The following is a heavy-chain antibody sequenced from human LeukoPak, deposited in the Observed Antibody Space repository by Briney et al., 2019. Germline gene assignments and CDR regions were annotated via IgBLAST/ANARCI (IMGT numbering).Heavy chain of an antibody. V-gene: IGHV3-21*01. CDR2: IHTSNSYI. CDR3: ARGYSSGFYP. D-gene: IGHD6-19*01. CDR1: GFTFSSYS. J-gene: IGHJ5*02. Sequence: GGSLRLSCAASGFTFSSYSMNWVRQAPGKGLEWVSSIHTSNSYIYYADSVKGRFTISRDNAKNSLYLQMNSLRAEDTAVYYCARGYSSGFYPWGQGTLVTVSS.